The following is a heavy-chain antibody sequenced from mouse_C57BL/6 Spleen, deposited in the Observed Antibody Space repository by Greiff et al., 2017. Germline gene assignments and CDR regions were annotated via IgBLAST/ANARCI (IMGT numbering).Heavy chain of an antibody. J-gene: IGHJ3*01. CDR3: ARSGLRLWFAY. CDR1: GYAFSSSW. D-gene: IGHD2-4*01. Sequence: QVQLKQSGPELVKPGASVKISCTASGYAFSSSWMNWVKQRPGTGLEWIGRIYPGDGDTNYNGKFKGKATLTADKSSRTAYMQLSSLTSEDSAVYFCARSGLRLWFAYWGQGTLVTVSA. V-gene: IGHV1-82*01. CDR2: IYPGDGDT.